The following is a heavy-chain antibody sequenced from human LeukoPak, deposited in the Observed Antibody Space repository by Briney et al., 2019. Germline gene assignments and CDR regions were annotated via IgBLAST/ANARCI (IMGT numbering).Heavy chain of an antibody. D-gene: IGHD3-9*01. CDR3: ARHSGYDILTGYYPWYFDY. V-gene: IGHV4-38-2*01. Sequence: SETLSLTCAVSGYSISSGYYWGWIRQPPGKGLEWIGSMHHSGSTDYNPSLKRRVTISVDTSKNQFSLKLRSVTAADTAVYYCARHSGYDILTGYYPWYFDYWGRGTLVTVSS. J-gene: IGHJ4*02. CDR2: MHHSGST. CDR1: GYSISSGYY.